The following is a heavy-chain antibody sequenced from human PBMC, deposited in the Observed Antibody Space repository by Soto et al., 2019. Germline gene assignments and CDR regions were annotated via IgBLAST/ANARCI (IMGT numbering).Heavy chain of an antibody. Sequence: GGSLRLSCAASGFTFSSYSMNWVRQAPGKGLEWVSSISSSSSYIYYADSVKGRFTISRDNAKNSLYLQMNSLRAEDTAVYYCARDGQGGYYGSGSYYRHSNFDYWGQGTL. V-gene: IGHV3-21*01. CDR3: ARDGQGGYYGSGSYYRHSNFDY. J-gene: IGHJ4*02. D-gene: IGHD3-10*01. CDR2: ISSSSSYI. CDR1: GFTFSSYS.